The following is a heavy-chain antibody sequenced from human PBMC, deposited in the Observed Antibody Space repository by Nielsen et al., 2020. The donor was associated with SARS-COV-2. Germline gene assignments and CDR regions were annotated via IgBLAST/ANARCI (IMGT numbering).Heavy chain of an antibody. CDR1: GGSISSGGYS. Sequence: SETLSLTCAVSGGSISSGGYSWSWKRQPPGKGLEWIGYIYYSRSNYYNPSLKSRVTISVDTSKNQFSLKLSSVTAADTAVYYCARAPSITIFGVVGWFDPWGQGTLVTVSS. J-gene: IGHJ5*02. V-gene: IGHV4-30-4*07. CDR2: IYYSRSN. D-gene: IGHD3-3*01. CDR3: ARAPSITIFGVVGWFDP.